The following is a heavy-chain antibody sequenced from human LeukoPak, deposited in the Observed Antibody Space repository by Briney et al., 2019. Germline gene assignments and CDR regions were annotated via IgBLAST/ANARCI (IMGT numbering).Heavy chain of an antibody. D-gene: IGHD5-18*01. CDR3: ARERIQAPYYYMDF. Sequence: PSETLSLTCTVSGGSIISSSYYWGWIRQPPGKGLEWIASIYYSGGTYYNPSLKSRVTISVDTSKNQFSLKLSSVTAADTAVYYCARERIQAPYYYMDFWGKGTTVTVSS. CDR2: IYYSGGT. CDR1: GGSIISSSYY. V-gene: IGHV4-39*07. J-gene: IGHJ6*03.